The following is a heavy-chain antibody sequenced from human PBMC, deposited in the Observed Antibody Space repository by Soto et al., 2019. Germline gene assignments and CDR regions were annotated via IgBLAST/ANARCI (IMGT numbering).Heavy chain of an antibody. V-gene: IGHV1-69*06. CDR3: GLVVVAATPGVYYYYGMDV. D-gene: IGHD2-15*01. CDR2: IIPIFGTA. Sequence: SVKVSCKASGGTFSSYAISWVRQAPGQGLEWMGGIIPIFGTANYAQKFQGRVTITADKSTSTAYMELSSLRSEDTAVYYCGLVVVAATPGVYYYYGMDVWGQGTTVTVSS. CDR1: GGTFSSYA. J-gene: IGHJ6*02.